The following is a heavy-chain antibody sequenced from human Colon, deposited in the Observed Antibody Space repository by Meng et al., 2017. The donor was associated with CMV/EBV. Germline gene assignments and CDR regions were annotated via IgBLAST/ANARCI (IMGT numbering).Heavy chain of an antibody. CDR2: INGDGSTT. CDR1: GFTFSSNW. D-gene: IGHD3-22*01. CDR3: ARAGGYYDTSGLDY. J-gene: IGHJ4*02. V-gene: IGHV3-74*01. Sequence: VEWVETGGTLVERGGSLRLSCAAFGFTFSSNWMNWVRQAPGKGLVWVSRINGDGSTTNYADSVKGRFTISRDIAKNILYLQMSSLRADDTALYYCARAGGYYDTSGLDYWGQGTLVTVSS.